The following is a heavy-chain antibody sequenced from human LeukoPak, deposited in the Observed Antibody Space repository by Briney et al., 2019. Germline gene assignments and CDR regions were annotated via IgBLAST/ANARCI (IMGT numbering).Heavy chain of an antibody. Sequence: SETLSLTCAVSADSFSSHYWTWIRQPPGKGLEWIGYISYIGSTNYNPSLKSRVTISIDTSKNQFSLKLSSVTAADTAVYYCARVLVTVTKGFDIWGQGTMVSVSS. J-gene: IGHJ3*02. CDR1: ADSFSSHY. CDR3: ARVLVTVTKGFDI. D-gene: IGHD4-17*01. CDR2: ISYIGST. V-gene: IGHV4-59*11.